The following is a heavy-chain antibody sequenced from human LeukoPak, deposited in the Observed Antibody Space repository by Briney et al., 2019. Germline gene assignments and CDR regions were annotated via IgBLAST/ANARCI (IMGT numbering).Heavy chain of an antibody. D-gene: IGHD6-19*01. Sequence: GGSLRLSCAGSGFTFNYWMTWVRQAPGKGLEWVANIKDDGSATYYVDSLKGRFTISRDNAKNSLYLQMNSLRVEDTALYYCARFGYDSGLDYWGQGTLVTVSS. CDR2: IKDDGSAT. J-gene: IGHJ4*02. CDR3: ARFGYDSGLDY. V-gene: IGHV3-7*04. CDR1: GFTFNYW.